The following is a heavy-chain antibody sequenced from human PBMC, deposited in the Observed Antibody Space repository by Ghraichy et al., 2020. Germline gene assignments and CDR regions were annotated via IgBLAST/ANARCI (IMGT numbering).Heavy chain of an antibody. D-gene: IGHD3-22*01. J-gene: IGHJ4*02. CDR1: GGSFSGYY. Sequence: ETLSLTCAVYGGSFSGYYWSWIRQPPGKGLEWIGEINHSGSTNYNPSLKSRVTISVDTSKNQFSLKLSSVTAADTAVYYCARGWYDSSGYWAYFDYWGQGTLVTVSS. CDR3: ARGWYDSSGYWAYFDY. CDR2: INHSGST. V-gene: IGHV4-34*01.